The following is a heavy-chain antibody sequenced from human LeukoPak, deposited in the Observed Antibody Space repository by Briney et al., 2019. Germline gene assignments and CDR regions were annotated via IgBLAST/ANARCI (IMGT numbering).Heavy chain of an antibody. V-gene: IGHV3-21*01. D-gene: IGHD6-19*01. CDR3: ARDPSVIAVAGPVDY. CDR2: ISSSSSYI. J-gene: IGHJ4*02. CDR1: GFTFSSYS. Sequence: AGGSLRLSCAASGFTFSSYSMNWVRQAPGKGLEWVSSISSSSSYIYYADSVKGRFTISRDNAKNSLYLQMNSLRVEDTAVYYCARDPSVIAVAGPVDYWGQGTLVTVSS.